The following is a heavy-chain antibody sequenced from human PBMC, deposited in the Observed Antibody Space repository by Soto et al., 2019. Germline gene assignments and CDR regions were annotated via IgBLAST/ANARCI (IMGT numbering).Heavy chain of an antibody. J-gene: IGHJ6*02. V-gene: IGHV3-30*18. D-gene: IGHD2-15*01. CDR3: AKESRISAGGMDV. CDR1: GFTFSSYG. Sequence: PRGSLRLSCAASGFTFSSYGMHWVRQAPGKGLEWVAVISYDGSNKYYADSVKGRFTISRDNSKNTLYLQMNSLRAEDTAVYYCAKESRISAGGMDVWGQGTKVTVYS. CDR2: ISYDGSNK.